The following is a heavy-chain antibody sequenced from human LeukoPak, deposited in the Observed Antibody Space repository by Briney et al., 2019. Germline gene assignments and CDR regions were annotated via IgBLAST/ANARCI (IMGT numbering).Heavy chain of an antibody. V-gene: IGHV1-2*02. CDR1: GYTLNLYY. Sequence: VSVKVSCKASGYTLNLYYLHWVRQAPGQGFEWMGWINPNSGGTSYPQKFQGRVTMTRDTSISTAYMELTRLRSDDTAVYYCARGRSDYSKHLDHWGQGTLVTVSS. D-gene: IGHD4-11*01. J-gene: IGHJ4*02. CDR2: INPNSGGT. CDR3: ARGRSDYSKHLDH.